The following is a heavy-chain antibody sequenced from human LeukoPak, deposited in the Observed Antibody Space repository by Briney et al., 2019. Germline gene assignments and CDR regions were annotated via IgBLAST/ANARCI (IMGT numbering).Heavy chain of an antibody. V-gene: IGHV1-2*02. J-gene: IGHJ5*02. CDR1: GYTFIGYY. CDR2: IYPNSGGT. D-gene: IGHD6-13*01. Sequence: GSLKVSCKASGYTFIGYYMHCGRQTPERGHGCRGWIYPNSGGTNYAQKFQGRVTMTRDTSISTAYMELSRLRSDDTAVYYCARGLKYSSSWSKWFDPWGQGTLVTVSS. CDR3: ARGLKYSSSWSKWFDP.